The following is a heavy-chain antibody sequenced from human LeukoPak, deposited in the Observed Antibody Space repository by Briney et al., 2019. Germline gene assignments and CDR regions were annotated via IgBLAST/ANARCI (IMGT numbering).Heavy chain of an antibody. J-gene: IGHJ6*03. CDR2: IYYSGST. CDR3: ARIYSGFRYYYCYYMDV. CDR1: GGSISSYY. Sequence: SETLSLTCTVSGGSISSYYWSWIRQPPGKGLEWIGYIYYSGSTNYNPSLKSRVTISVDTSKNQFSLKLSSVTAADTAVYYCARIYSGFRYYYCYYMDVWGKGTTVTVSS. D-gene: IGHD5-12*01. V-gene: IGHV4-59*01.